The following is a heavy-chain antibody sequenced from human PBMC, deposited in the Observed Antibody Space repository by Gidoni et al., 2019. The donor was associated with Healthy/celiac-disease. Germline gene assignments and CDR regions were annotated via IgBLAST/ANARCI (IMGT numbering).Heavy chain of an antibody. Sequence: VPLVESGAGVVQPGRSLSISCAASGFAFSTYGMDWVRQAPGKRLDWVAVISYDGSNKYYADSVKGRFTISRDKSKNTLYLQMNSLRAEDTAVYYCAKSPYYDSLTGYFDYWGQGTLVTVSS. CDR3: AKSPYYDSLTGYFDY. CDR1: GFAFSTYG. D-gene: IGHD3-9*01. J-gene: IGHJ4*02. V-gene: IGHV3-30*18. CDR2: ISYDGSNK.